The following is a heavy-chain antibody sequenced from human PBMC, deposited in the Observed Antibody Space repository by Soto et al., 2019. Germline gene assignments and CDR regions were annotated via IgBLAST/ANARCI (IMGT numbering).Heavy chain of an antibody. CDR3: ARDILTGRMGMDV. J-gene: IGHJ6*02. CDR1: GGFITSDY. CDR2: IYYSGST. V-gene: IGHV4-59*01. D-gene: IGHD3-9*01. Sequence: QVQLQESGPGLVKPSETLSLTCTVSGGFITSDYWTWIRQPPGKGLEWIGYIYYSGSTNYNPSLKGRVTISLATSETQFSLKLTSVPAADTAVYYCARDILTGRMGMDVWGQGTTVTVSS.